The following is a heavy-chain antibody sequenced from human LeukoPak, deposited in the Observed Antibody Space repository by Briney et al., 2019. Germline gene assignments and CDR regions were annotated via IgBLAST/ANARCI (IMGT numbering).Heavy chain of an antibody. CDR3: ARLTEFPQYFDY. CDR2: ISTYNGDT. Sequence: ASVKVSCKASGYTFTSYGISWVRQAPGQGLEWMGWISTYNGDTNYSQKLQGRVTMTTDTSTSTAYMELRSLRSDDTAVYYCARLTEFPQYFDYWGQGTLVTVSS. CDR1: GYTFTSYG. D-gene: IGHD2-21*02. V-gene: IGHV1-18*01. J-gene: IGHJ4*02.